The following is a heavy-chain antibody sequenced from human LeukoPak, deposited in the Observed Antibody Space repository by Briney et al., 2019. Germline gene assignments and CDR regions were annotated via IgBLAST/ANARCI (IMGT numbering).Heavy chain of an antibody. CDR3: ARAPAGRIYFDF. D-gene: IGHD3-10*01. J-gene: IGHJ4*02. CDR1: GFTLSSYT. V-gene: IGHV3-21*01. CDR2: ISSGSSYI. Sequence: GGSLRLSCAASGFTLSSYTMNWVRQAPGKGLEWVSSISSGSSYIFYADSVTGRFTISRDNAKNSLYLQMNSLRVEDTAVYFCARAPAGRIYFDFWGQGTLVPVSS.